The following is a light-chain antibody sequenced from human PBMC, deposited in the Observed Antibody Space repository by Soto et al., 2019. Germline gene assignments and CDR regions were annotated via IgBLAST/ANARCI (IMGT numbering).Light chain of an antibody. J-gene: IGKJ2*01. Sequence: PGESATLSCRASQRVSSSYLAWYQQRPGQAPRLLIYGASSRATGIPDRFSGSGSGTDFTLTINRLEPEDFAIYYCQHYGGSRYTFGQGTKLDIK. CDR1: QRVSSSY. CDR2: GAS. CDR3: QHYGGSRYT. V-gene: IGKV3-20*01.